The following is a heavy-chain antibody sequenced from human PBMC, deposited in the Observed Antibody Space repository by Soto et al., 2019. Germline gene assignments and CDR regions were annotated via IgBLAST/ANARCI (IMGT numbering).Heavy chain of an antibody. CDR1: GGSISSGGYY. CDR2: IYYSGST. D-gene: IGHD2-15*01. Sequence: PSETLSLTCTVSGGSISSGGYYWSWIRQHPGKGLEWIGYIYYSGSTYYNPSLKSRVTISVDTSKNQFSLKLSSVTAADTAVYYCARRCSGGSCYSYYMDVWGKGTTVTVSS. J-gene: IGHJ6*03. CDR3: ARRCSGGSCYSYYMDV. V-gene: IGHV4-31*03.